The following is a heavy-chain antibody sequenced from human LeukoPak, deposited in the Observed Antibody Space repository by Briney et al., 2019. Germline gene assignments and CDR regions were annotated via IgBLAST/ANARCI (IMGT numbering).Heavy chain of an antibody. J-gene: IGHJ6*02. CDR2: ISRSDSGSNI. Sequence: PGGSLRLSCEGSGFTFSNYVINWVRQAPGKGLEWVSVISRSDSGSNIYYADSVKGRFTISRDNSKNTLYLQMNNLRAEDTAVYYCAPATIAAATGHHFYYGMGVWGQGTTVTVSS. V-gene: IGHV3-23*01. CDR3: APATIAAATGHHFYYGMGV. D-gene: IGHD6-25*01. CDR1: GFTFSNYV.